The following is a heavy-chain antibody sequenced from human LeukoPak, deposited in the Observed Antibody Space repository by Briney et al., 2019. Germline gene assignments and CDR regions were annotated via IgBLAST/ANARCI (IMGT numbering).Heavy chain of an antibody. V-gene: IGHV1-2*02. J-gene: IGHJ4*02. CDR3: ASVEMATINY. CDR1: GYTFTAYY. Sequence: ASVTVSCKASGYTFTAYYMHWVRQAPGQGLEWMGWINPNSGGTNYAQKSQGRVTMTRDTSISTAYMELSRLRSDDTAVYYCASVEMATINYWGQGSLVTVSS. CDR2: INPNSGGT. D-gene: IGHD5-24*01.